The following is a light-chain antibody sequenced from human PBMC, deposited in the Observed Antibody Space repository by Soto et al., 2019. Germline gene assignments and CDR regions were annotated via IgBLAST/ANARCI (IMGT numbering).Light chain of an antibody. V-gene: IGKV3-15*01. J-gene: IGKJ1*01. Sequence: EIVMTQSPATLSVSPGERATLSCRASQSVSSNLAWYQQKPGQAPRLLIYGASTRATGIPVRFSGSGSGTEYTLTISSRQSEDFAGYYWQQYNNWPPWTFGRGTKVEIK. CDR3: QQYNNWPPWT. CDR1: QSVSSN. CDR2: GAS.